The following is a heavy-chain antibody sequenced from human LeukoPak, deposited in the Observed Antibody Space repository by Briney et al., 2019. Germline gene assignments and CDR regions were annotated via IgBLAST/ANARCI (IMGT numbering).Heavy chain of an antibody. CDR2: INHSGST. CDR3: ARAGYSYGYPPKEAYNWFDP. D-gene: IGHD5-18*01. CDR1: GGSFSGYY. J-gene: IGHJ5*02. Sequence: SETLSLTCAVYGGSFSGYYWSWIRQPPGKGLEWIGEINHSGSTNYNPSLKSRVIISVDTSKNQFSLKLSSVTAADTAVYYCARAGYSYGYPPKEAYNWFDPWGQGTLVTVSS. V-gene: IGHV4-34*01.